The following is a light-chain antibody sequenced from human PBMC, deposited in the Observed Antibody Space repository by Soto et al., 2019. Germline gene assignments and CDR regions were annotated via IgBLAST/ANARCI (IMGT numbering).Light chain of an antibody. CDR2: WAS. CDR1: QSVLYCSNNKNY. CDR3: QQYYSTPYT. Sequence: DIVLTQSPDSLAVSLGERATINCKSSQSVLYCSNNKNYLAWYQQKPGQPPKLLIYWASTRESGVPDRFSGSGSGTDFTLTISSLQAEDLAVYYCQQYYSTPYTFGQGTKLEIK. J-gene: IGKJ2*01. V-gene: IGKV4-1*01.